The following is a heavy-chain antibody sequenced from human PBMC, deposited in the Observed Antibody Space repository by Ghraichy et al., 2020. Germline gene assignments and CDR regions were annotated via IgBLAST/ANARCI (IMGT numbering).Heavy chain of an antibody. V-gene: IGHV1-8*01. CDR1: GYTFTSSD. J-gene: IGHJ4*02. CDR2: MNPNSGNT. Sequence: ASVKVSCKASGYTFTSSDINWVRQATRQGLEWMGWMNPNSGNTGYAQKFQGRVTMTRNTSISTAYMELSSLRSEDTAVYYCARTTTVVTRFWSWSNFDYWGQGTLVTVSS. D-gene: IGHD4-23*01. CDR3: ARTTTVVTRFWSWSNFDY.